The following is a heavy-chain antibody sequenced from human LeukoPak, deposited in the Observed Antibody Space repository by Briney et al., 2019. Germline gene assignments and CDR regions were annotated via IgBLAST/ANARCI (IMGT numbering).Heavy chain of an antibody. D-gene: IGHD2-15*01. CDR2: IYYSGST. Sequence: SETLSLTCAVYGGSFRGYYWSWIRQHPGKGLEWVGYIYYSGSTYYNPSLKSRVTISVDTSKNQFSLKLSSVTAADTAVYYCAGRLGYCSGGSCYAGPFDYWGQGTLVTVSS. J-gene: IGHJ4*02. CDR3: AGRLGYCSGGSCYAGPFDY. V-gene: IGHV4-31*11. CDR1: GGSFRGYY.